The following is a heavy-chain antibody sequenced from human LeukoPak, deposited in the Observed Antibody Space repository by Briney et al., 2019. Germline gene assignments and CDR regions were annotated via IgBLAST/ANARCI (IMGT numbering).Heavy chain of an antibody. D-gene: IGHD2-21*01. CDR2: INPSGGST. CDR1: GYXFTSYY. Sequence: ASVKVSCKASGYXFTSYYMHWVRQAPGQGLEWMGIINPSGGSTTYAQMFQGRVTMTRDTSTRTVYMELSSLRSEDTAAYYCAREGEVIVTDNLFYWGQGTLVTVSS. J-gene: IGHJ4*02. CDR3: AREGEVIVTDNLFY. V-gene: IGHV1-46*01.